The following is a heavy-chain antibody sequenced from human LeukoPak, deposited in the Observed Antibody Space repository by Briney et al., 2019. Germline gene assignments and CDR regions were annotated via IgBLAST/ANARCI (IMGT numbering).Heavy chain of an antibody. D-gene: IGHD1-26*01. V-gene: IGHV5-51*01. CDR1: GYTFTAYW. Sequence: GESLKISCQGSGYTFTAYWIGWVRQMPGKGLEWVGIIHPGDSDTRYSPSFQGQVTTSADKSITTAYLQWSSLKASDTAMYYCGRHQHSGSYGAFDIWGQGTMVTVSS. J-gene: IGHJ3*02. CDR2: IHPGDSDT. CDR3: GRHQHSGSYGAFDI.